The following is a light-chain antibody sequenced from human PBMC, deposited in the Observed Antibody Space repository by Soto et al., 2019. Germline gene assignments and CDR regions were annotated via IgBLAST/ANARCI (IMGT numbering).Light chain of an antibody. Sequence: VMTQSPGTLSLSPGERATLSCKASQSVSSNYLAWYQQKPGQAPRLLLFGASSRATGIPDRFSGSGSCTDLTLTIRRLETEDYAVYYCQQYGSSYPWTFGQGTKVDIK. V-gene: IGKV3-20*01. CDR3: QQYGSSYPWT. CDR2: GAS. J-gene: IGKJ1*01. CDR1: QSVSSNY.